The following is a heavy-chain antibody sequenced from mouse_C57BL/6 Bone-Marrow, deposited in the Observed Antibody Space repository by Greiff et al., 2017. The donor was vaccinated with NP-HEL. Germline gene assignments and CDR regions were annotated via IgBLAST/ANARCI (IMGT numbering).Heavy chain of an antibody. CDR3: ARPGYGNPFDY. V-gene: IGHV5-17*01. Sequence: EVQLVESGGGLVKPGGSLKLSCAASGFTFSDYGMHWVRQAPEKGLEWVAYISSGSSTIYYADTVKGRFPISRDNAKNTLFLQMTSLRSEDTAMYYCARPGYGNPFDYWGQGTTLTVSS. D-gene: IGHD2-10*02. CDR1: GFTFSDYG. CDR2: ISSGSSTI. J-gene: IGHJ2*01.